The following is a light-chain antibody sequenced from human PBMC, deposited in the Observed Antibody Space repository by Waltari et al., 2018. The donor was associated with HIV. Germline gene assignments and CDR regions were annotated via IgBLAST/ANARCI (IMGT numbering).Light chain of an antibody. CDR2: EVP. Sequence: QSALTQPASVSGSPGQSITISCTGTSSNVGSDDLVSWYQQHPGEAPKLIIYEVPKRSSGFSNRVSGSKSGNTASLTISGLQAEDEADYSLCSCPRSGIRYVFGTGTKVTVL. J-gene: IGLJ1*01. CDR3: CSCPRSGIRYV. CDR1: SSNVGSDDL. V-gene: IGLV2-23*02.